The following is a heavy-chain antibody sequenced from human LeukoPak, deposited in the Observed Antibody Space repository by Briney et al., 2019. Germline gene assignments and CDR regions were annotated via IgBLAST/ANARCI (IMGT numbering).Heavy chain of an antibody. CDR2: INPSGGST. CDR3: AAPRYYYDSSGSDDAFDI. D-gene: IGHD3-22*01. CDR1: GYIFTSYN. J-gene: IGHJ3*02. Sequence: ASVKVSCKASGYIFTSYNMHWVRQAPGRGLEWMGIINPSGGSTRYAQKFQGRVTMTRDTSTSTVYMELSSLRSEDTAVYYCAAPRYYYDSSGSDDAFDIWGQGTMVTVSS. V-gene: IGHV1-46*01.